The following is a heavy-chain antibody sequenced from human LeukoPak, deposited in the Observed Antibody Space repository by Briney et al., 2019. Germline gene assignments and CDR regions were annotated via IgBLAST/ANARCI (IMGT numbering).Heavy chain of an antibody. D-gene: IGHD4-17*01. CDR1: GYSFVLYG. Sequence: ASVKVSCTASGYSFVLYGISWVRQAPGQGPEWMGWISTANGNTKYAQQFQDRVTMTTDTSTTTAYMELRSLRSDDTAVYYCARDEDYGIFVNVDYWGQGTLVTVSS. CDR3: ARDEDYGIFVNVDY. V-gene: IGHV1-18*01. CDR2: ISTANGNT. J-gene: IGHJ4*02.